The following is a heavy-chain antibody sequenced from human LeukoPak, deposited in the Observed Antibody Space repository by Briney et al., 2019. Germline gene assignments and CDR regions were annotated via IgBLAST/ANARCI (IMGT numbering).Heavy chain of an antibody. CDR3: ARGLWFGELSSYYYGMDV. D-gene: IGHD3-10*01. J-gene: IGHJ6*02. CDR2: TRNKANSYTT. Sequence: GGSLRLSCAASGFTFSDHYMDWVRQAPGKGLEWVGRTRNKANSYTTEYAASVKGRFTISRDDLKNSLYLQMNSLKTEDTAVYYCARGLWFGELSSYYYGMDVWGQGTTVTVSS. CDR1: GFTFSDHY. V-gene: IGHV3-72*01.